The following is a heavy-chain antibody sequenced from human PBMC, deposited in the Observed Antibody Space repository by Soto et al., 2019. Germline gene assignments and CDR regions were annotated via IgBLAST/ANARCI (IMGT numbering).Heavy chain of an antibody. CDR2: MNPNSGNT. Sequence: GASVKVSCKASGYTFTSYDINWVRQVTGQGLEWMGWMNPNSGNTGYAQKFQGRVTMTRNTSTSTAYMELSSLRSEDTAVYYCASLQSMTTGTTPSPWGQGTLVTVSS. CDR3: ASLQSMTTGTTPSP. CDR1: GYTFTSYD. V-gene: IGHV1-8*01. J-gene: IGHJ5*02. D-gene: IGHD1-7*01.